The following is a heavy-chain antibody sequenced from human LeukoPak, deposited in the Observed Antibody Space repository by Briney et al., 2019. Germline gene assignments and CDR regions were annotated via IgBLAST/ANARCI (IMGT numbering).Heavy chain of an antibody. CDR2: IYTDGST. V-gene: IGHV3-53*01. D-gene: IGHD5-24*01. CDR1: GFIFSSNY. Sequence: GGSLRLSCAASGFIFSSNYMNWVRQAPGKGLEWVSVIYTDGSTYYADSVKGRFTISRDISRNTVHLQMNSLRAGDTAVYYCARDPHGYNSYFDYWGQGPWSPSPQ. J-gene: IGHJ4*02. CDR3: ARDPHGYNSYFDY.